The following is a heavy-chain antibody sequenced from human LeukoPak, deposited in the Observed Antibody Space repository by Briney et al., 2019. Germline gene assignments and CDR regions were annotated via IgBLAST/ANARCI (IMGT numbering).Heavy chain of an antibody. CDR2: IGDSGGST. CDR1: GFTFHSYA. J-gene: IGHJ4*02. CDR3: AKDVGRRSNSWFDY. D-gene: IGHD6-13*01. V-gene: IGHV3-23*01. Sequence: GGSLRLSCAASGFTFHSYAMSWVRQAPGKGLEWVSAIGDSGGSTYYADSVKGRFTISRDNSKNTLYLQMNSLRVEDTAVYYCAKDVGRRSNSWFDYWGQGTLVTVSS.